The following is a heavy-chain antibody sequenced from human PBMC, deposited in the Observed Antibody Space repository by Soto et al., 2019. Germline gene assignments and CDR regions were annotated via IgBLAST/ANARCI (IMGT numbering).Heavy chain of an antibody. CDR2: IDPSDSYT. Sequence: RGESLKISCKGSGYSFTSYWISWVRQMPGKGLEWMGRIDPSDSYTNYSPSFQGHVTISADKSISTAYLQWSSLKASDTAMYYCPRRPLSDVLSYYGMDGWDQGTTVTVAS. V-gene: IGHV5-10-1*01. D-gene: IGHD3-16*02. CDR1: GYSFTSYW. CDR3: PRRPLSDVLSYYGMDG. J-gene: IGHJ6*02.